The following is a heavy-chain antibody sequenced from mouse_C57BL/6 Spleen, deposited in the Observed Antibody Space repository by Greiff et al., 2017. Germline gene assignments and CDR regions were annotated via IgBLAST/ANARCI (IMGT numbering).Heavy chain of an antibody. CDR2: INPNNGGT. J-gene: IGHJ3*01. CDR3: AAGTWFAY. CDR1: GYTFTDYY. Sequence: EVKLQESGPELVKPGASVKLPCKASGYTFTDYYMDWVKQSHGKSLEWIGEINPNNGGTIYNQKFKGTATMTVDKSSSTAYMEQRSLTSDDTAVYDCAAGTWFAYWGQGTLVTVSA. V-gene: IGHV1-18*01.